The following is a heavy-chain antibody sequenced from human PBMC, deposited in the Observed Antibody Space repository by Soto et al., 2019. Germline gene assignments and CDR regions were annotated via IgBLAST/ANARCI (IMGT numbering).Heavy chain of an antibody. J-gene: IGHJ6*02. CDR2: IIPISGTA. V-gene: IGHV1-69*01. CDR1: GGTFSSYD. CDR3: ARSQGSSTSLEIYYYYYYGMDV. D-gene: IGHD2-2*01. Sequence: QVQLVQSGAKVKKPGSSVKVSCKASGGTFSSYDISWVRQAPGQGLEWMGGIIPISGTANYAQKFQGRVTITADESTSTAYMELSSLRSEDTAVYYCARSQGSSTSLEIYYYYYYGMDVWGQRTTVTVSS.